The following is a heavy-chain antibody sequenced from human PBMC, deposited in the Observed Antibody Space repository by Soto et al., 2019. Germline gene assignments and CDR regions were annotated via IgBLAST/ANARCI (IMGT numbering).Heavy chain of an antibody. V-gene: IGHV1-2*04. CDR3: ATWDWVTGTRNAFDF. CDR2: INPNSGGT. Sequence: ASVKVSCKASGYTFTGYYMHWVRQAPGQGLEWMGWINPNSGGTNYAQKFQGWVTMTKDTSTSTAYMELSSLRSEDTAVYYCATWDWVTGTRNAFDFWGHGTMVT. D-gene: IGHD1-7*01. J-gene: IGHJ3*01. CDR1: GYTFTGYY.